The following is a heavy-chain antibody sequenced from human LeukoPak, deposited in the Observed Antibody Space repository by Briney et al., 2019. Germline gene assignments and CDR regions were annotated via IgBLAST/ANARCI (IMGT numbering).Heavy chain of an antibody. J-gene: IGHJ4*02. V-gene: IGHV4-59*01. D-gene: IGHD2/OR15-2a*01. CDR1: GGSISTYY. CDR2: IYNTGTT. Sequence: SETLSLTCSVSGGSISTYYWNWIRQPPGKGLEWIGYIYNTGTTNYNPSLKSRVTISVDTSKNQFSLNLRSVNAADTAVYYCARKSPAGYFNFDYWGRGTLVAVSS. CDR3: ARKSPAGYFNFDY.